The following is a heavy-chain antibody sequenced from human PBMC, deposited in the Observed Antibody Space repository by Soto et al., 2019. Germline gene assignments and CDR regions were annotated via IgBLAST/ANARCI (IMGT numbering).Heavy chain of an antibody. D-gene: IGHD4-17*01. J-gene: IGHJ4*02. V-gene: IGHV3-30-3*01. CDR1: GFTFSSYA. CDR3: ARVPTYGDYRIMGYFDY. Sequence: SLRLSCAASGFTFSSYAMHWVRQAPGKGLEWVAVISYDGSNKYYADSVKGRFTISRDNSKNTLYLQMNSLRAEDTAVYYCARVPTYGDYRIMGYFDYWGQGTLVTVSS. CDR2: ISYDGSNK.